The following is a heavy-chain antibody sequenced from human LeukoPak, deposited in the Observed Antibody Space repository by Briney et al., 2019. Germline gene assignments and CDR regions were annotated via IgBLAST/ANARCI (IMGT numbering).Heavy chain of an antibody. Sequence: GGSLRLSCSASGFTFSSYDMHWVRQAPGKGLEYVSDISSNGGSTYYADSVKGRFTIYRDNSKNTLYLKMSSQRAEDTAVYYCVKGVYARVSFDYWGQGTLVTVSS. CDR2: ISSNGGST. CDR1: GFTFSSYD. J-gene: IGHJ4*02. CDR3: VKGVYARVSFDY. D-gene: IGHD2-8*01. V-gene: IGHV3-64D*09.